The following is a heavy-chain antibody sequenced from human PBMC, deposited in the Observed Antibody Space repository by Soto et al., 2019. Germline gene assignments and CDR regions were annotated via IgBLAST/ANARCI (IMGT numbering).Heavy chain of an antibody. CDR3: ARDSAGTFDI. D-gene: IGHD6-19*01. Sequence: QVQLVQSGAEVKKPGASVKVSCKASGYTFTGYYMHWVRQAPGQGLECMGWINPNSGGTDYAQKFQGWVTMTRDTSVSTAYMELSRRRYDDTAVYYCARDSAGTFDIWGQVTMVTVSS. J-gene: IGHJ3*02. V-gene: IGHV1-2*04. CDR2: INPNSGGT. CDR1: GYTFTGYY.